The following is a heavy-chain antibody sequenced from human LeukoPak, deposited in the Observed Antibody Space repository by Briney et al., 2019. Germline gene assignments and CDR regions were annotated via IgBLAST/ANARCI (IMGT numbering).Heavy chain of an antibody. CDR2: ISSSAGTI. V-gene: IGHV3-48*04. Sequence: GGSLRLSCAASGFTFSSYSMNWVRQAPGKGPEWVSYISSSAGTINYADSVKGRFTISRDNAKNSLYLQMNSLRAEDTAVYYCAREDSSSSGYYYYYMDVWGKGTTVTVSS. CDR1: GFTFSSYS. CDR3: AREDSSSSGYYYYYMDV. D-gene: IGHD6-6*01. J-gene: IGHJ6*03.